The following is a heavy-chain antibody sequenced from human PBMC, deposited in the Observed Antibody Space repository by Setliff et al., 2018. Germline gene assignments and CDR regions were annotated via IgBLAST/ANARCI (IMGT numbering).Heavy chain of an antibody. J-gene: IGHJ3*02. Sequence: GGSLRLSCAASGFTFSSYAMNWVRQAPGKGLEWVSAISGSGGSTYYADSVKGRFTISRDNSKNTLYLQMNSLRAEDTAVYYCARQILGGYSYVNAFNMWGQGTMVTVSS. CDR2: ISGSGGST. D-gene: IGHD3-22*01. CDR3: ARQILGGYSYVNAFNM. V-gene: IGHV3-23*01. CDR1: GFTFSSYA.